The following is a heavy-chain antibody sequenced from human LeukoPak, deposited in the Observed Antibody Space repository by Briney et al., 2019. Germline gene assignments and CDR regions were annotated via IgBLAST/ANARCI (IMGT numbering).Heavy chain of an antibody. J-gene: IGHJ4*02. V-gene: IGHV4-34*01. CDR2: INHSGST. D-gene: IGHD2-15*01. Sequence: PSETLSLTCAVYGGSFSGYYWSWIRQPPGKGLEWIGEINHSGSTNYNPSLKSRVTISVDTSKNQFSLKLSSVTAADTAVYYCARAPVGSCSDNTCKRYFDYWGQGTLVTVSS. CDR3: ARAPVGSCSDNTCKRYFDY. CDR1: GGSFSGYY.